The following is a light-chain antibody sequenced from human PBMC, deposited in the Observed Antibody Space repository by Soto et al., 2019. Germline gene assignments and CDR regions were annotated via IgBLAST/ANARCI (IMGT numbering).Light chain of an antibody. Sequence: QSALTQPASVSGSPGQSITISCTGTTSDIGVYNYVSWYQQHPGKAPKLMIYDVTYRPSGVSNRFSGSKSGNTASLTISGLEAEDEADYFCSSYSSSVTLVFGGGTKVTVL. CDR2: DVT. CDR3: SSYSSSVTLV. V-gene: IGLV2-14*03. J-gene: IGLJ2*01. CDR1: TSDIGVYNY.